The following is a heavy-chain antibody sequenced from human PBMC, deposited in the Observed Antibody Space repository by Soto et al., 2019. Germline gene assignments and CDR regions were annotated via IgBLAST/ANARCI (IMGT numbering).Heavy chain of an antibody. Sequence: GESLKISCKGSGYSFTSYWSSWVRQMPGKGLEWMGRIDPSDSYTNYSPSFQGHVTISADKSISTAYLQWSSLKASDTAMYYCASIAAATQGGYYYYGMDVWGQGTTVTVSS. CDR1: GYSFTSYW. CDR3: ASIAAATQGGYYYYGMDV. CDR2: IDPSDSYT. V-gene: IGHV5-10-1*01. D-gene: IGHD6-13*01. J-gene: IGHJ6*02.